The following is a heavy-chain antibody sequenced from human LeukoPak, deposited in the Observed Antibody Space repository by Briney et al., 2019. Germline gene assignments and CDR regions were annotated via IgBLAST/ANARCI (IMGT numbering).Heavy chain of an antibody. D-gene: IGHD6-13*01. CDR1: GFTFSSYA. CDR3: ATDIAAARLFDY. V-gene: IGHV3-64*01. J-gene: IGHJ4*02. Sequence: GGSLRLSCAASGFTFSSYAMHWVRQAPGKGLEYVSAISSNGGSTCYANSVKGRFTISRDNSKNTLYLQMGSLRAEDMAVYYCATDIAAARLFDYWGQGTLVTVSS. CDR2: ISSNGGST.